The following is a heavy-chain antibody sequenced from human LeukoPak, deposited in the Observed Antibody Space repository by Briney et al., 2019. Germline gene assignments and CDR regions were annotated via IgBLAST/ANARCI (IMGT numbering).Heavy chain of an antibody. CDR1: GGSISSGDYY. J-gene: IGHJ4*02. D-gene: IGHD5-12*01. CDR2: IYYSGST. Sequence: SQTLSLTCTVCGGSISSGDYYWSWIRQPPGKGLEWIGYIYYSGSTYYNPSLKSRVTISVDTSKNQFSLKLSSVTAADTAVYYCARAGVDIVATLSYYFDYWGQGTLVTVSS. V-gene: IGHV4-30-4*01. CDR3: ARAGVDIVATLSYYFDY.